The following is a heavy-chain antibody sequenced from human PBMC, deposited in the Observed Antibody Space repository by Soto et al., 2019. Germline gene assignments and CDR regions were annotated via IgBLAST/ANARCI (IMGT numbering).Heavy chain of an antibody. Sequence: EVQLVESGGGLVRPGGSLRLSCAASGLAFRSFLMSWVRQAPGGGLEFVANSNQDGRDTSDSDSVMGRFPISRDNAANSMLQHINSLGAEDTAVYYCATYHDDECKSYRNRDWGHGTLVTVSS. CDR1: GLAFRSFL. CDR3: ATYHDDECKSYRNRD. CDR2: SNQDGRDT. V-gene: IGHV3-7*01. J-gene: IGHJ4*01. D-gene: IGHD3-16*01.